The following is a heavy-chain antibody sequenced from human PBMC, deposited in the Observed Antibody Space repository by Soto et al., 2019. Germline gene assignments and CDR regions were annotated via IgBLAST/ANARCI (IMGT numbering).Heavy chain of an antibody. CDR1: GGTFSSYD. Sequence: QVQLVQSGAEVKKPGSSVKVSCKASGGTFSSYDISWVRQAPGQGLEWMGGIIPIFGTANYAQKFQGRVTITADESTSTAYMELSSLRSEDTAVYYCARDSESRVTDYGDYAYFDYWGQGTLVTVSS. CDR3: ARDSESRVTDYGDYAYFDY. D-gene: IGHD4-17*01. CDR2: IIPIFGTA. J-gene: IGHJ4*02. V-gene: IGHV1-69*01.